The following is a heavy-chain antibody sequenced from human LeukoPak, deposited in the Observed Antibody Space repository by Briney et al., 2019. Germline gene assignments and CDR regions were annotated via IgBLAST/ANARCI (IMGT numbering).Heavy chain of an antibody. Sequence: RRSLRLSCAAAGFSFSHYGMHWGPHGPGKGGEWVAVIWSDGTNQYYGDSVKGRFTISRDDSGNTVYLQMNSLRPEDTGVYYCARDAQRGFDYSNSLEYWGQGTPVTVST. V-gene: IGHV3-33*01. CDR1: GFSFSHYG. CDR2: IWSDGTNQ. D-gene: IGHD4-11*01. CDR3: ARDAQRGFDYSNSLEY. J-gene: IGHJ4*02.